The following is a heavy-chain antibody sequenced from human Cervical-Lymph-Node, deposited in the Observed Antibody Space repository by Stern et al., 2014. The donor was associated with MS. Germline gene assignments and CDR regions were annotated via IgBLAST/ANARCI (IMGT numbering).Heavy chain of an antibody. CDR1: GYTFGTFG. Sequence: QVQLVQSGAELKKPGASMTLSCKSSGYTFGTFGVSWVRQAPGQGLEWMGWISAYNGDTKIAQSLQDRITMTTDTSTNTTYMELKNLRYDDTAVYYCARLSGPSALQWPEHWGQGTMVTVSS. CDR3: ARLSGPSALQWPEH. D-gene: IGHD6-19*01. J-gene: IGHJ3*01. CDR2: ISAYNGDT. V-gene: IGHV1-18*01.